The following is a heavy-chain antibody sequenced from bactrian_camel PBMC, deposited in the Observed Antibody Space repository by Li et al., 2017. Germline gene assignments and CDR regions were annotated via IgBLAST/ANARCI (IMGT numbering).Heavy chain of an antibody. CDR2: IERDSSA. J-gene: IGHJ4*01. CDR1: VYTNTYSRYC. D-gene: IGHD7*01. CDR3: VAQRDCWCSAGHCRGVTNY. V-gene: IGHV3S53*01. Sequence: HVQLVESGGDSVHPGGSLRLTCVVSVYTNTYSRYCMGWFRQAPGKEREGVAAIERDSSAMYADSVKGRFTISKDNAKNTLYLDMNNLKPEDSGTYTCVAQRDCWCSAGHCRGVTNYWGQGTQVTVS.